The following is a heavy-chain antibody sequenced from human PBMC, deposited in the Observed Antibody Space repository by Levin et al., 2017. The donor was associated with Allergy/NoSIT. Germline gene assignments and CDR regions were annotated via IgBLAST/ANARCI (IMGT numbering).Heavy chain of an antibody. Sequence: GESLKISCAASGFTFSSYAMHWVRQAPGKGLEWVAVISYDGSNKYYADSVKGRFTISRDNSKNTLYLQMNSLRAEDTAVYYCARVSGRFLEWLLSAVDYWGQGTLVTVSS. V-gene: IGHV3-30-3*01. CDR1: GFTFSSYA. J-gene: IGHJ4*02. D-gene: IGHD3-3*01. CDR3: ARVSGRFLEWLLSAVDY. CDR2: ISYDGSNK.